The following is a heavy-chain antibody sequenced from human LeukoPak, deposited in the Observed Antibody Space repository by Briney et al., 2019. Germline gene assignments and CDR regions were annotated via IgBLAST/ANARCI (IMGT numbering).Heavy chain of an antibody. V-gene: IGHV3-21*01. CDR1: GFTVSSYS. Sequence: PGGSLRLSCAASGFTVSSYSMNWVRQAPGKGLEWVSSISGSSSYIYYADSVKGRFTISRDNAKNSLYLQMNSLRGEDTALYYCARDLAPYCSGGRCSTFDYWGQGTLVTVSS. CDR3: ARDLAPYCSGGRCSTFDY. D-gene: IGHD2-15*01. CDR2: ISGSSSYI. J-gene: IGHJ4*02.